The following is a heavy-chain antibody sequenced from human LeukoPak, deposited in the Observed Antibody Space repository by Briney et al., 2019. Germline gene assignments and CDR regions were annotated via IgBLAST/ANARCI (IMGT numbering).Heavy chain of an antibody. CDR2: IYYSGST. D-gene: IGHD2-2*01. J-gene: IGHJ3*02. CDR3: ARHREDIVVVPAAMNAFDI. CDR1: GGSISSSSYY. V-gene: IGHV4-39*01. Sequence: SETLSLTCTVSGGSISSSSYYWGWIRQPPGKGLEWIGSIYYSGSTYYNPSLKSRVTISVDTSKNQFSLKLSSVTAADTAEYYCARHREDIVVVPAAMNAFDIWGQGTMVTVSS.